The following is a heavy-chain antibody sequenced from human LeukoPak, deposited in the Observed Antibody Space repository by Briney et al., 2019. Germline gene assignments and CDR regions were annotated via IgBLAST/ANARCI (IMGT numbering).Heavy chain of an antibody. D-gene: IGHD6-13*01. Sequence: GRSLRLSCAASGFTFSSYAMHWVRQAPGKGLEWVAVISYDGSNKYYADSVKGRFTISRDNSKNTLYLQMNSLRAEDTAVYYCAREPSSPVYFDYWGQGTLVTVSS. CDR1: GFTFSSYA. J-gene: IGHJ4*02. V-gene: IGHV3-30-3*01. CDR2: ISYDGSNK. CDR3: AREPSSPVYFDY.